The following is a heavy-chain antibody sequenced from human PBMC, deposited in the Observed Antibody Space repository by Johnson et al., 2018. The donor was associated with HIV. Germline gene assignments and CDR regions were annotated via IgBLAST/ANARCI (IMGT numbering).Heavy chain of an antibody. Sequence: VQLVESGGGVVQPGRSLRLSCAASGFTFSSYWMGWVRQAPGKGLAWVANIKQDGSEKYSVDSLKGRFTISRDNAKNSLYLQMNSLRAEDTAVYYCATFGGGSFHAFDIWGQGTMVTVSS. J-gene: IGHJ3*02. D-gene: IGHD1-26*01. CDR3: ATFGGGSFHAFDI. CDR1: GFTFSSYW. CDR2: IKQDGSEK. V-gene: IGHV3-7*05.